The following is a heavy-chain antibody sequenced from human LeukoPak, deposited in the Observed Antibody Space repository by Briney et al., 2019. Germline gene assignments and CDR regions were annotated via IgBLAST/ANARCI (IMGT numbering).Heavy chain of an antibody. D-gene: IGHD4-17*01. CDR3: AREAIDDYGRNWFDP. Sequence: GGSLRLSCAASGFTFSSYSMNWVRQAPGKGLEWVANIKQDGSEKYYVDSVKGRFTISRDNAKNSLYLQMNSLRAEDTAVYYCAREAIDDYGRNWFDPWGQGTLVTVSS. V-gene: IGHV3-7*01. CDR2: IKQDGSEK. J-gene: IGHJ5*02. CDR1: GFTFSSYS.